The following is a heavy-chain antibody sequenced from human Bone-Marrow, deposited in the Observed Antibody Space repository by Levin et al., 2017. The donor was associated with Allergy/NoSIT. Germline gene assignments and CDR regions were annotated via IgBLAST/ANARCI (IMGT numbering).Heavy chain of an antibody. Sequence: GGSLRLSCEATGLPFSRYWMHWVRQAPGKGLVWISRINTDGSNTDYADSVEGRFTVSRDNAKKTVYLEMNSLRADDTAVYYCARDLYGEGSAYFDLWGRGTLVTVSS. CDR3: ARDLYGEGSAYFDL. CDR2: INTDGSNT. CDR1: GLPFSRYW. V-gene: IGHV3-74*01. D-gene: IGHD4-17*01. J-gene: IGHJ2*01.